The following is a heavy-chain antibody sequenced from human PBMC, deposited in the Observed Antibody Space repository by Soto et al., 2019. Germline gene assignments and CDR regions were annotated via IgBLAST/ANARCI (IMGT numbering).Heavy chain of an antibody. Sequence: GGSLRLFCAASEFNFSAYSMSWVRQAPGKGLEWVSGMTGSGGFTYYADSVNGRFTISRDNSKNTLYVQMNTLRAEDTAVYYCAKGQGDPDCYVFDSGGQGTLVTVSS. CDR3: AKGQGDPDCYVFDS. CDR1: EFNFSAYS. V-gene: IGHV3-23*01. J-gene: IGHJ4*02. CDR2: MTGSGGFT. D-gene: IGHD2-21*02.